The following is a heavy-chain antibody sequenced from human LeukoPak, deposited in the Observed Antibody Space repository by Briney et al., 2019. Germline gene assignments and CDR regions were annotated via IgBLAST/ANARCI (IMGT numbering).Heavy chain of an antibody. Sequence: PGRSLRLSCTASGFTFGDYAMSWVRQAPGEGLEWVGFIRSKAYGGTTEYAASVKGRFTISRDDSKSIAYLQMNSLKTKDTAVYYCTRDFCSSTSCYYYYYMDVWGKGTTVTVSS. J-gene: IGHJ6*03. CDR2: IRSKAYGGTT. D-gene: IGHD2-2*01. V-gene: IGHV3-49*04. CDR3: TRDFCSSTSCYYYYYMDV. CDR1: GFTFGDYA.